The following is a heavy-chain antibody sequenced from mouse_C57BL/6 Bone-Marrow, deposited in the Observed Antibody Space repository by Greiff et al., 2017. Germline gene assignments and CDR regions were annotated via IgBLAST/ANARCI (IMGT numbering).Heavy chain of an antibody. D-gene: IGHD1-1*01. CDR3: ARARTVVASDY. CDR2: ISDGGGYT. V-gene: IGHV5-4*03. CDR1: GFAFSSYA. Sequence: EVKLVESGGGLVKPGGSLKLSCAASGFAFSSYAMSWVRQTPEQRLEWVATISDGGGYTYYPDNVKGRFTISRANAKHTLYQQMSHLKYDDTAIYYCARARTVVASDYWGQGTTLTVSS. J-gene: IGHJ2*01.